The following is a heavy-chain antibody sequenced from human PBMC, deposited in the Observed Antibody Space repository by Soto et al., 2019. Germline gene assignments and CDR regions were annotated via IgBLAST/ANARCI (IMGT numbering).Heavy chain of an antibody. Sequence: EVQLLESGGGLVQPGGSLRLSCAASGFTFGSHAMIWVRQAPGKGLEWVSAISGSGGSACYADSVKGRFTISRDNSINTLYLQMNSLRAEDTALYYCAKEPYSDFWSAYYYFDYWGQGTLVTVSS. CDR1: GFTFGSHA. CDR3: AKEPYSDFWSAYYYFDY. CDR2: ISGSGGSA. D-gene: IGHD3-3*01. V-gene: IGHV3-23*01. J-gene: IGHJ4*02.